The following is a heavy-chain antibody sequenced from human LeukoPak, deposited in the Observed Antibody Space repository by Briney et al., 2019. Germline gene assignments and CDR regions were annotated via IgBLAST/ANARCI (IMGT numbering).Heavy chain of an antibody. Sequence: SETLSLTCTVSGGSISSSSYYWGWIRQPPGKGLEWIGSIYYSGSTYYNPSLKSRVTISVDTSKNQFSLKLSSVTAADTAVYYCARDRSAAPADYWGQGTLVTVSS. CDR3: ARDRSAAPADY. CDR1: GGSISSSSYY. D-gene: IGHD6-13*01. V-gene: IGHV4-39*07. CDR2: IYYSGST. J-gene: IGHJ4*02.